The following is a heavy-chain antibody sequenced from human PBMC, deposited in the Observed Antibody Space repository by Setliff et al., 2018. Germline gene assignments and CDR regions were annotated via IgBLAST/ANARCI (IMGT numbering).Heavy chain of an antibody. D-gene: IGHD3-10*01. J-gene: IGHJ4*02. CDR2: VFYSGDT. V-gene: IGHV4-59*02. Sequence: PSETLSLTCTVSGGSVKSHYWSWIRQTPEKGLEWNGFVFYSGDTRYNPSPKSRVTMSVDTSMNQFSLNLNSVTAADTAVYYCARDRTYYASGTYTRWFDYWGQGSLVTVSS. CDR3: ARDRTYYASGTYTRWFDY. CDR1: GGSVKSHY.